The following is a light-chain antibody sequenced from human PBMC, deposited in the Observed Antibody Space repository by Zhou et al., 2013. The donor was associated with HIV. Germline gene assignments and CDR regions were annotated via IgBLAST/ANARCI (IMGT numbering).Light chain of an antibody. V-gene: IGKV3-11*01. CDR2: DAS. J-gene: IGKJ4*01. Sequence: EIVMTQSPATLSMSPGERVTLSCRASQSISSNLAWYQQKPGQAPRLLIHDASNRATGIPARFSGSGSGTDFTLTISSLEPEDFALYYCQQRSNWPLTFGGGTKVEIK. CDR3: QQRSNWPLT. CDR1: QSISSN.